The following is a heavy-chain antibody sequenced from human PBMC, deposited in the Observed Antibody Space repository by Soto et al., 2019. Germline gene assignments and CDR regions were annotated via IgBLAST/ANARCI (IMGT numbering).Heavy chain of an antibody. Sequence: PSETVSLTCTVSGGSINDFAYYWGWIRQAPGKGLEWIGTVYHNENTYYNPSLKSRITISADTAKNQFSLNLRSVTAADTAIYFCARRERYYGSPGWFDPWGLGTLVTVSS. D-gene: IGHD3-16*01. CDR2: VYHNENT. CDR3: ARRERYYGSPGWFDP. CDR1: GGSINDFAYY. J-gene: IGHJ5*02. V-gene: IGHV4-39*01.